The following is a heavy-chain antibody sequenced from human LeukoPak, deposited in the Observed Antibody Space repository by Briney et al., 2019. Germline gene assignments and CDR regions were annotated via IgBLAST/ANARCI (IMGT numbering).Heavy chain of an antibody. CDR2: IYYSGST. CDR3: ASRFLEWWGGFDY. D-gene: IGHD3-3*01. V-gene: IGHV4-39*01. CDR1: GGSISSRSYY. J-gene: IGHJ4*02. Sequence: SETLSLTCTVSGGSISSRSYYWGWIRQPPGKGLERIGSIYYSGSTYYNPSLKSRVTISVDTSNNQFSLKLSSVTAADTAVYYCASRFLEWWGGFDYWGQGTLVTVSS.